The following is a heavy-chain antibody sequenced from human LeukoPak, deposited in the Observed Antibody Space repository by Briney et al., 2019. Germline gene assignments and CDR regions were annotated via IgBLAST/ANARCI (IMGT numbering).Heavy chain of an antibody. V-gene: IGHV4-39*01. CDR1: GGSISSSSYY. Sequence: PSETLSLTCTVSGGSISSSSYYWGWIRQPPGKGLEWIGSIYYSGSTYYKSSLKSRVTVSVGTSKNQFSLKLSPVTAADTAVYYCASLRERSYYARGFDYWGQGTLVTVSS. J-gene: IGHJ4*02. CDR3: ASLRERSYYARGFDY. D-gene: IGHD1-26*01. CDR2: IYYSGST.